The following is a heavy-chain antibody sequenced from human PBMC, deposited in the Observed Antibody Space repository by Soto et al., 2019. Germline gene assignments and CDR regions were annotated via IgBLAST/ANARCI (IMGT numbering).Heavy chain of an antibody. V-gene: IGHV4-4*07. J-gene: IGHJ5*02. Sequence: TSETLSLTCSVTGGSINNYYWSWVRQSAGKGLEWIGRVFTTGTTDYNPSLKGRVTTSVDTSKNQFSLSLRSVTAADTAIYYCARDFNSIFDDFADMRWNFDPWGQGTLVTVSS. D-gene: IGHD3-3*02. CDR2: VFTTGTT. CDR1: GGSINNYY. CDR3: ARDFNSIFDDFADMRWNFDP.